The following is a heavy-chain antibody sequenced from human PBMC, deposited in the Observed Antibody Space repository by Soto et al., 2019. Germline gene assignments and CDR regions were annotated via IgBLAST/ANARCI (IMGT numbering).Heavy chain of an antibody. Sequence: QVQLQESGPGLVNPSETLSLTCTVSGGSISNYYWSWIRQPPGKGLEWIGCIYYSGSTNYNPSLKCRVPISVDTSKNQCSLKLSSVTAADTAVYYGARFQGSSAYYRVTRVDYWGQGTLVTAPS. CDR2: IYYSGST. V-gene: IGHV4-59*01. J-gene: IGHJ4*02. CDR3: ARFQGSSAYYRVTRVDY. CDR1: GGSISNYY. D-gene: IGHD3-22*01.